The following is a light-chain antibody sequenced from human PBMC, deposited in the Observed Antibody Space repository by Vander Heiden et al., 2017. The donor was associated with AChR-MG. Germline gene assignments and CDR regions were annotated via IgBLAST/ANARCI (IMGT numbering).Light chain of an antibody. CDR1: QSVSSSY. J-gene: IGKJ3*01. CDR3: QQYGDSPGT. CDR2: GAS. Sequence: EIVLTQSPGTLSSSPGETATISRRASQSVSSSYLAWYQQKPGQAPRLLIYGASSRATDIPDRFSGSGSGADFTLTISRLEPEDFAVYYCQQYGDSPGTFGPGTKVDI. V-gene: IGKV3-20*01.